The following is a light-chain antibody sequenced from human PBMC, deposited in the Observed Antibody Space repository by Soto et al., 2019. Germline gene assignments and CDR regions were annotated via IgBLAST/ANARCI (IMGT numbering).Light chain of an antibody. J-gene: IGLJ1*01. CDR3: SSYTSRNTEV. CDR2: DVS. CDR1: SSDIGAYNY. Sequence: QSVLTQPASVSGSPGQSSTISWTGTSSDIGAYNYVSWYQHHPGKAPQLIVYDVSTRPSGVSDRFSASKSGNTASLTLSELQADDEADYYCSSYTSRNTEVFGTGTKVPVL. V-gene: IGLV2-14*03.